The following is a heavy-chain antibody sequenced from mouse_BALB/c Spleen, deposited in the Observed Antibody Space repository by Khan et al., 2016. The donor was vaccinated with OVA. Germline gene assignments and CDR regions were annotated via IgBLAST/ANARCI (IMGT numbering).Heavy chain of an antibody. CDR1: GYSITSEYA. D-gene: IGHD2-4*01. J-gene: IGHJ3*01. V-gene: IGHV3-2*02. Sequence: VQLKESGPGLVKPSQSLSLTCTVTGYSITSEYAWNWIRQFPGNKLEWMGYINYSGNTRFNPSLKSRASLTRDTSKNQFFLQLNSVTTEDTATYYCARKDYYDYDPFPYGGQGTLVTVSA. CDR2: INYSGNT. CDR3: ARKDYYDYDPFPY.